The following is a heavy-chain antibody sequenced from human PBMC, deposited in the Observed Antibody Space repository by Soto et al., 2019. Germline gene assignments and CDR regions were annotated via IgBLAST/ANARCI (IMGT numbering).Heavy chain of an antibody. V-gene: IGHV3-30*18. D-gene: IGHD2-15*01. Sequence: QVQLVESGGGVVQPGRSLRLSCAASGFTFSSYGMHWVRQAPGKGLEWVAVISYDGSNKYYADSVKGRFTISRDNSKNTLYLQMNSLRAEDTAVYYCAKDAPPVVATDYWGQGTLVTVSS. CDR1: GFTFSSYG. CDR2: ISYDGSNK. CDR3: AKDAPPVVATDY. J-gene: IGHJ4*02.